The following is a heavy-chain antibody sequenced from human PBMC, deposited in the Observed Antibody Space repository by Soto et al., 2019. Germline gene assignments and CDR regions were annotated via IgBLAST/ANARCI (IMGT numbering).Heavy chain of an antibody. Sequence: SVKVSCKASGFTFTSSAVQWVRQARGQRLEWIGWIVVGSGNTNYAQKFQERVTITRDMSTSTAYMGLSSLRSEDTAVYYCAAEAYCSRTSCYGYYGMDVWGQGTTVTVSS. D-gene: IGHD2-2*01. J-gene: IGHJ6*02. CDR1: GFTFTSSA. V-gene: IGHV1-58*01. CDR3: AAEAYCSRTSCYGYYGMDV. CDR2: IVVGSGNT.